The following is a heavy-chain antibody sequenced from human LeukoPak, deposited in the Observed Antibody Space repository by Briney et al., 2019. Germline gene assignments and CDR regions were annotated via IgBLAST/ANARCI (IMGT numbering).Heavy chain of an antibody. J-gene: IGHJ4*02. D-gene: IGHD6-19*01. V-gene: IGHV3-30*18. CDR1: GFTFSSYG. CDR2: ISYDGSNK. CDR3: AKGLIKQWLVSSFDY. Sequence: GGTLRLSCAASGFTFSSYGMHWVRQAPGKGLEWVAVISYDGSNKYYADSVKGRFTISRDNSKNTLYLQMNSLRAEDTAVYYCAKGLIKQWLVSSFDYWGQGTLVTVSS.